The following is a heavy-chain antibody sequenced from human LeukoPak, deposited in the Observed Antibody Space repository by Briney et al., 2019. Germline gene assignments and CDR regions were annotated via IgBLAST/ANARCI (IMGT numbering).Heavy chain of an antibody. V-gene: IGHV3-30*02. Sequence: GGSLRLSCAASGFTFSSYGMLWVRQAPGKGLDWVAFIRHDGNKKLYADSVKGRFTISRDNSKNTLYLYVNSLRPDDSAVYYCVKDNPLDYWGQGTLVIVSS. CDR1: GFTFSSYG. CDR2: IRHDGNKK. CDR3: VKDNPLDY. J-gene: IGHJ4*02.